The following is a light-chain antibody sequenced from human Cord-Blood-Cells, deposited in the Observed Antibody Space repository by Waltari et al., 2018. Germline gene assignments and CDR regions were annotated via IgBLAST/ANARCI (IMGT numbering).Light chain of an antibody. V-gene: IGLV3-1*01. CDR3: QAWDSSTGV. Sequence: SYELTQPPSASASTVRTASITCSGDLLGDQYACWYQQKTGQSPVLVIYQDSKPPSGIPERFSGSNSGNTATLTISGTQAMDEADYYCQAWDSSTGVFGGGTKLTVL. CDR1: LLGDQY. J-gene: IGLJ3*02. CDR2: QDS.